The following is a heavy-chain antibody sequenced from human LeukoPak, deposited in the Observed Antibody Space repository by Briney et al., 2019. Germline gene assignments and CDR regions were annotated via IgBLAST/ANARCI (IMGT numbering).Heavy chain of an antibody. CDR1: RFTLSSYW. J-gene: IGHJ4*02. D-gene: IGHD5-18*01. CDR2: IKGDGSAT. CDR3: AKDRGYSYGVGFDY. V-gene: IGHV3-74*01. Sequence: PGGCLRLACAVYRFTLSSYWIPWVRQAPGRGRGWVSHIKGDGSATICADSVKGRFTISRDNAKDTRYLQMNSLRAEDTAVYYCAKDRGYSYGVGFDYWGQGTLVTVSS.